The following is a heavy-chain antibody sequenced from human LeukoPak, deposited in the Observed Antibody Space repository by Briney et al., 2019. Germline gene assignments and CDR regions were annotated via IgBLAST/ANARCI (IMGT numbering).Heavy chain of an antibody. J-gene: IGHJ4*02. CDR1: GFTFSSYW. CDR2: INSDGSST. D-gene: IGHD3-10*01. V-gene: IGHV3-74*01. CDR3: ARTMYYYGSGRPIDY. Sequence: GGSLRLSCAASGFTFSSYWMHWVRQAPGKGLVWVSRINSDGSSTSYADSVKGRFTISRDNAKNTLYLQMNSLRAEDTAVYYCARTMYYYGSGRPIDYWGQGTLVTVSS.